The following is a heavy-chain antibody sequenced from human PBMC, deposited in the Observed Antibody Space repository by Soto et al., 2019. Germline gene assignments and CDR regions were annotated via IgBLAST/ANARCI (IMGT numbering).Heavy chain of an antibody. V-gene: IGHV4-31*03. CDR3: ARLWSGSRQGFDP. CDR1: GGSISSGDYY. CDR2: IYYSGST. D-gene: IGHD3-3*01. Sequence: QVQLQESGPGLVKPSQTLSLTCTVSGGSISSGDYYWSWIRQHPGKGLEWIGYIYYSGSTYYNPSLKRRVTKSVDTSKNQVSLELGSVAAGDTAVYYCARLWSGSRQGFDPWGQGTLVTVSS. J-gene: IGHJ5*02.